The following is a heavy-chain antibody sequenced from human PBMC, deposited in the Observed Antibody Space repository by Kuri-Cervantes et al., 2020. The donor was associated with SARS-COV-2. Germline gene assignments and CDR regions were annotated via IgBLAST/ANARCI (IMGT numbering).Heavy chain of an antibody. CDR2: IYYSGST. Sequence: SETLSLTCTVSGGSISSYYWGWIRQPPGKGLEWIGSIYYSGSTYYNPSLKSRVTISVDTSKNQFSLKLSSVTAADTAVYYCATHYDFWSAFDYWGQGTLVTVSS. CDR3: ATHYDFWSAFDY. CDR1: GGSISSYY. D-gene: IGHD3-3*01. J-gene: IGHJ4*02. V-gene: IGHV4-39*01.